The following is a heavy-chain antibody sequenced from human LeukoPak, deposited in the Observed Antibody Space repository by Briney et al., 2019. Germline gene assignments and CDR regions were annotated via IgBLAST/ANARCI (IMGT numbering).Heavy chain of an antibody. D-gene: IGHD3-10*01. V-gene: IGHV4-30-2*01. CDR2: IYHSGST. CDR1: GGSISSGGYS. J-gene: IGHJ4*02. CDR3: AGGVRYYGSGSYYFYFDY. Sequence: PSETLSITCTVSGGSISSGGYSWSWIRQPPGKGLEWIGYIYHSGSTYYNPSLKSRVTISVDRSKNQFSLKLSSVTAADTAVYYCAGGVRYYGSGSYYFYFDYWRQGTLVTVSS.